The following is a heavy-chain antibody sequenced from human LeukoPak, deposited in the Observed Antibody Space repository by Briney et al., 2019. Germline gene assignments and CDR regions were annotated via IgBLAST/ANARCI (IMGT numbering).Heavy chain of an antibody. Sequence: GASLRLSCATSGFTFSSYAMSWVRQAPGKGLEWVSAISGSGGSTYYADSVKGRFTISRDNSKNTLYLQVNSLRAKDTAVYYCAKVCDSSGYYSYRTYYYFDYWGQGTLVTVSS. CDR1: GFTFSSYA. D-gene: IGHD3-22*01. J-gene: IGHJ4*02. CDR3: AKVCDSSGYYSYRTYYYFDY. CDR2: ISGSGGST. V-gene: IGHV3-23*01.